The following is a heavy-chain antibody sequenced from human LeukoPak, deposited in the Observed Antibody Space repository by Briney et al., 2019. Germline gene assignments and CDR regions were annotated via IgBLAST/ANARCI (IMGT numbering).Heavy chain of an antibody. Sequence: SETLSLTCTVSGGSISSYYCSWIRQPPGKGLEWIAYIYYSGNTNYNPSLKSRVTISVDTSKNQFSLKLSSVTAADTAVYYCATRVAATSDLLPIDAFDIWGQGTMVTVSS. J-gene: IGHJ3*02. V-gene: IGHV4-59*01. CDR2: IYYSGNT. CDR3: ATRVAATSDLLPIDAFDI. D-gene: IGHD6-19*01. CDR1: GGSISSYY.